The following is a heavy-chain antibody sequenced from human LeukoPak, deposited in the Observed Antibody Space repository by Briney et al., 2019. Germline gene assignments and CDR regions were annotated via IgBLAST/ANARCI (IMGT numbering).Heavy chain of an antibody. CDR3: ARDYIRDGYPWGFDY. CDR1: GFTFTSYA. CDR2: ISGSGGST. J-gene: IGHJ4*02. V-gene: IGHV3-23*01. Sequence: GGSLRLSCAASGFTFTSYAMSWVRQAPGKGLEWVSVISGSGGSTYYADSVKGRFTISRDNSKNTLYLQMNSLRAEDTAVYYCARDYIRDGYPWGFDYWGQGTLVTVSS. D-gene: IGHD5-24*01.